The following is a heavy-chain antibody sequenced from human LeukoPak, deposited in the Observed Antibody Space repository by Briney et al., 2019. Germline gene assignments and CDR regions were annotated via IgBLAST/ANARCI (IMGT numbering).Heavy chain of an antibody. CDR3: ARATPPVAGYYFDY. V-gene: IGHV4-38-2*02. D-gene: IGHD6-19*01. CDR2: IYHSGST. J-gene: IGHJ4*02. CDR1: DYSISSGYY. Sequence: SETLSLTCTVSDYSISSGYYWGWIRQPPGKGLEWIGSIYHSGSTYYNPSLKSRVTISVDTSKNQFSLKLSSVTAADTAVYYCARATPPVAGYYFDYWGQGTLVTVSS.